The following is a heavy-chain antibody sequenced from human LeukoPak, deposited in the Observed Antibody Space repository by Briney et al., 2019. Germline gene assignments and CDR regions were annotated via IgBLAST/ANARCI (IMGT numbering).Heavy chain of an antibody. CDR2: IITSGYTK. CDR1: GFPFSDFH. Sequence: GGSLRLSCAASGFPFSDFHMSWIRQAPGKGLEWISYIITSGYTKYYADSVKGRFTISRDNAKNSLCLQMNSLRAEDTAVYYCARGHNGYSYWGQGTLVTVSS. D-gene: IGHD5-24*01. CDR3: ARGHNGYSY. V-gene: IGHV3-11*01. J-gene: IGHJ4*02.